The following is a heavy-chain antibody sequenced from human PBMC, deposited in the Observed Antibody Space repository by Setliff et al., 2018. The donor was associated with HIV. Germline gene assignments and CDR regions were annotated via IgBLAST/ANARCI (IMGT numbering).Heavy chain of an antibody. CDR1: GGSFSGYY. CDR3: ARDRDIVVVPASPQGYCYYMDV. D-gene: IGHD2-2*01. Sequence: SETLSLTCAVYGGSFSGYYWSWVRQPPGKGLEWIGEINHSGSTNSNPSLKSRVTISADTSKNQFSLKLTFVTAADTAVYYCARDRDIVVVPASPQGYCYYMDVWGKGTTVTVSS. J-gene: IGHJ6*03. V-gene: IGHV4-34*01. CDR2: INHSGST.